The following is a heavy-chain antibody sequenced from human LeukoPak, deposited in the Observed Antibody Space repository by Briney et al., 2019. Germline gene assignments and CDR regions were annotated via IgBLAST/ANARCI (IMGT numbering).Heavy chain of an antibody. Sequence: GVSLRLSCAASGFTFSNYAILWVRQAPGKGLEWVAVISYDGSSKNFADSVKGRFTISRDNAKNSVYLQMNSLRAEDTALYYCAKGTTIQLWLLDSFDYWGQGTLVTVSS. J-gene: IGHJ4*02. CDR1: GFTFSNYA. D-gene: IGHD5-18*01. V-gene: IGHV3-30-3*01. CDR3: AKGTTIQLWLLDSFDY. CDR2: ISYDGSSK.